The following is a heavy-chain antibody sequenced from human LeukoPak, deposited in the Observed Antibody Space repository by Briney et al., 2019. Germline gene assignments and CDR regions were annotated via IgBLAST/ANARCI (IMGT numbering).Heavy chain of an antibody. V-gene: IGHV4-4*07. Sequence: SETLSLTCTVSGGSISSYYWSWIRQPAGKGLEWIGRIYTSGSTNYNPSLKSRVTMSVDTSKNQFSLKLSSETAADTAVYYCARARSYGSGSNWFDPWGQGTLVTVSS. J-gene: IGHJ5*02. D-gene: IGHD3-10*01. CDR2: IYTSGST. CDR3: ARARSYGSGSNWFDP. CDR1: GGSISSYY.